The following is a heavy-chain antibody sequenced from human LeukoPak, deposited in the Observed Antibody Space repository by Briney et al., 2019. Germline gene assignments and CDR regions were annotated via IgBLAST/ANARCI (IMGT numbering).Heavy chain of an antibody. V-gene: IGHV5-51*01. CDR2: IYPGDSDT. J-gene: IGHJ6*03. CDR3: ARTYCSSTSCYPYYYYYMDV. D-gene: IGHD2-2*01. Sequence: GESLKISCKGSGYSFTSYWIGWVRQMPGKGLEWMWIIYPGDSDTRYSPSFQGQVTISADKSISTAYMQWSSLTASDTAMYYCARTYCSSTSCYPYYYYYMDVWGKGTTVTVSS. CDR1: GYSFTSYW.